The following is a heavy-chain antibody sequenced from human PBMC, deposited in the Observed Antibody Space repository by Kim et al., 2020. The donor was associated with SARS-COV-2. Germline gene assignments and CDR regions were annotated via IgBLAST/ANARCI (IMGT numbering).Heavy chain of an antibody. J-gene: IGHJ5*02. CDR2: ISSSSSTI. V-gene: IGHV3-48*02. Sequence: GGSLRLSCAASGFTFSSYSMNWVRQAPGKGLEWVSYISSSSSTIYYADSVKGRFTISRDNAKNSLYLQMNSLRDEDTAVYYCAREVLGIAAAGTANLFDPWGQGTLVTVSS. CDR1: GFTFSSYS. D-gene: IGHD6-13*01. CDR3: AREVLGIAAAGTANLFDP.